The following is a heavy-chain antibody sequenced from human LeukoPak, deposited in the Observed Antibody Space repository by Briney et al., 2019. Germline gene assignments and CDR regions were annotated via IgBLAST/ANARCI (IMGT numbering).Heavy chain of an antibody. CDR3: ARRVVRGVINY. D-gene: IGHD3-10*01. V-gene: IGHV4-39*01. CDR2: IYYSGST. CDR1: GGSISSSSYY. J-gene: IGHJ4*02. Sequence: PSETLSLTCTVSGGSISSSSYYWGWIRQPPGKGLEWIGSIYYSGSTYYNPSLKSRVTISVDTSKNQFSLKLSSVTAADTAVYYCARRVVRGVINYWGQGTLVTVCS.